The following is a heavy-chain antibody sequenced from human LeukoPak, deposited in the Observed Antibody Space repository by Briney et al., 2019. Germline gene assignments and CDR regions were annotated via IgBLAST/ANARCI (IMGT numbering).Heavy chain of an antibody. Sequence: SETLSLTCNVSGGSISSYYSSWIRQPPGKGLEWIGYIYYSGSTNYNPSLQSRVTISVDTSKNQFSLKLSSVTAADTAVYYCARGEAYSSSWYYFDYWGQGTLVTVSS. D-gene: IGHD6-13*01. CDR3: ARGEAYSSSWYYFDY. V-gene: IGHV4-59*01. J-gene: IGHJ4*02. CDR1: GGSISSYY. CDR2: IYYSGST.